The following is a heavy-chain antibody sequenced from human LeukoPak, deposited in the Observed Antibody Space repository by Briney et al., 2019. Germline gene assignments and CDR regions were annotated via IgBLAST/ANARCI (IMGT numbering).Heavy chain of an antibody. J-gene: IGHJ5*02. CDR1: GFAFSGYG. CDR3: ARDEGKKGYCSSTSCPFNWFDP. Sequence: GGSLRLSCAASGFAFSGYGMHWVRQAPGKGLEWVTFIRYDGSNKYYADSVKGRFTISRDNSKNTVYLQMNSLRAEDTAVYYCARDEGKKGYCSSTSCPFNWFDPWGQGTLVTVSS. V-gene: IGHV3-30*02. D-gene: IGHD2-2*01. CDR2: IRYDGSNK.